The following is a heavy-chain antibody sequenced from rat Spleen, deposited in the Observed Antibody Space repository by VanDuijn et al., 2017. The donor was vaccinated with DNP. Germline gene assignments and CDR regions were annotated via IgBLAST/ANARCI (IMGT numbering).Heavy chain of an antibody. CDR2: IWSSGGK. D-gene: IGHD1-11*01. Sequence: QVQLKESGPGLVQPSQTLSLTCTVSGFSLITNSVHWVRQPPGKGLEWMGEIWSSGGKQYHLALKSRLNISKDTSKSQVFLKMNSLQTEDTATYYCARDRPNYGYYGYAMDAWGQGTSVTVSS. J-gene: IGHJ4*01. CDR1: GFSLITNS. V-gene: IGHV2-41*01. CDR3: ARDRPNYGYYGYAMDA.